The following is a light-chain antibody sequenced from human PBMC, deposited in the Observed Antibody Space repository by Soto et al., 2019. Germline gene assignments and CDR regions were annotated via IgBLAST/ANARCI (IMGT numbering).Light chain of an antibody. J-gene: IGKJ5*01. CDR3: QQYGSYSTT. CDR2: GAS. CDR1: QSVSSSY. V-gene: IGKV3-20*01. Sequence: EIELTQSPGTLSLSPGERGTLSCRASQSVSSSYFAWYQQKPGQAPRLLIYGASSRATDIPDRFSGSGSGTDFTLTISRLEPEDFAAYYCQQYGSYSTTFGQGTRLEIK.